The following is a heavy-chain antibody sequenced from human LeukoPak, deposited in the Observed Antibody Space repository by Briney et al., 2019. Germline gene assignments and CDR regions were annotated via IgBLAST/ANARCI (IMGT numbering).Heavy chain of an antibody. Sequence: GGSLRLSCAASGFTFSSYSMNWVRQAPGKGLEWVSSISSSSSYIYYADSVKGRFTISRDNAKNSLYLQMNSLRAEDTAVYYCARSLGYCSGGSCYSPHYYYYYYGMDVWGQGTTVTVSS. CDR3: ARSLGYCSGGSCYSPHYYYYYYGMDV. CDR1: GFTFSSYS. D-gene: IGHD2-15*01. J-gene: IGHJ6*02. V-gene: IGHV3-21*04. CDR2: ISSSSSYI.